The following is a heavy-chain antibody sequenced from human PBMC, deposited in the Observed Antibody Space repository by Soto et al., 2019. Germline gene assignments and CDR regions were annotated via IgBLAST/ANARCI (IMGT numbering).Heavy chain of an antibody. D-gene: IGHD2-21*02. CDR2: INAGNGNT. CDR3: ARSILVVTALDY. V-gene: IGHV1-3*05. CDR1: GYTFTSYA. J-gene: IGHJ4*02. Sequence: QVQLVQSGAEEEKPGASVKVSCKASGYTFTSYAMHWVRQAPGQRLEWMGWINAGNGNTKYSQKFQSRVTITRDTSASTAYMELSSLRSEDTAVYYCARSILVVTALDYWGQGTLVTVSS.